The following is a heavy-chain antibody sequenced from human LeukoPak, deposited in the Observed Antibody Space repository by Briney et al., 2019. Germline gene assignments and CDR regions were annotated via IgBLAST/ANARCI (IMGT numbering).Heavy chain of an antibody. D-gene: IGHD4-17*01. V-gene: IGHV4-59*11. J-gene: IGHJ3*02. CDR1: GDSFSSHY. Sequence: PSETLSLTCAVSGDSFSSHYWTWIRQPPGKGLEWVGYISYIGSTNYNPSLKSRVTISIDTSRNQFSLRLSSVTAADTAVYYCARDLVTVTKGFDIWGQGTMVSVSS. CDR2: ISYIGST. CDR3: ARDLVTVTKGFDI.